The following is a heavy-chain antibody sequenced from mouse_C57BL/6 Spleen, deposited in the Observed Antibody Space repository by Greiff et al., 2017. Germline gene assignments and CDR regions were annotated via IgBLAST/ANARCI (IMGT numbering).Heavy chain of an antibody. CDR3: TTLGYDGYYAWFAY. Sequence: EVQLQQSGAELVRPGASVKLSCTASGFNIKDYYMHWVKQRPEQGLEWIGRIDPEDGDTEYAPKFQGKATMTADTSSNTAYLQLSSLTSEDTAVYYCTTLGYDGYYAWFAYWGQGTLVTVSA. CDR2: IDPEDGDT. D-gene: IGHD2-3*01. J-gene: IGHJ3*01. V-gene: IGHV14-1*01. CDR1: GFNIKDYY.